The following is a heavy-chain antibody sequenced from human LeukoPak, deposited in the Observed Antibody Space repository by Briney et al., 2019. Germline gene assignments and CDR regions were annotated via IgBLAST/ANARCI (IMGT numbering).Heavy chain of an antibody. V-gene: IGHV4-4*07. Sequence: SETLSLTCTVSGGSISSYYWSWIRQPAGKGLEWIGRIYTSGSTNYNPSLKSRVTMSVDTSKNQFSLQLNSVTPEDTAVYYCAREIGELDFDYWGQGTLVTVSS. D-gene: IGHD1-7*01. CDR2: IYTSGST. J-gene: IGHJ4*02. CDR3: AREIGELDFDY. CDR1: GGSISSYY.